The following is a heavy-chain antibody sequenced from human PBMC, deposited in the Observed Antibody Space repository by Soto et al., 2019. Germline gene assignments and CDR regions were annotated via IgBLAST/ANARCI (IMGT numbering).Heavy chain of an antibody. V-gene: IGHV4-34*01. CDR2: INHSGST. J-gene: IGHJ6*04. D-gene: IGHD2-15*01. Sequence: SETLSLTCAVYGGFFSGYYWSWIRQPPGKGLEWIGEINHSGSTNYNPSLKSRVTISVDTSKNQFSLKLSTVTAADMAVYYCASVLASGCSYASYVMDFWGKGTRVTVSS. CDR3: ASVLASGCSYASYVMDF. CDR1: GGFFSGYY.